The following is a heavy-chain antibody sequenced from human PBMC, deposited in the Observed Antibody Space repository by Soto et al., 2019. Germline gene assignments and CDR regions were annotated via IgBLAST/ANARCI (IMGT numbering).Heavy chain of an antibody. Sequence: QLQLQESGPGLVKPSETLSLTCTVSGGSLSSSSYYWGWISQPPGKGLEWIGSIYYSGSTYYNPSLKRRVTISVDTSTNQFSLKLSSVTAEDTAVYYCARPYILPAAMLPADYYYYMDVWGKGTTVTVSS. CDR3: ARPYILPAAMLPADYYYYMDV. CDR1: GGSLSSSSYY. V-gene: IGHV4-39*01. J-gene: IGHJ6*03. D-gene: IGHD2-2*01. CDR2: IYYSGST.